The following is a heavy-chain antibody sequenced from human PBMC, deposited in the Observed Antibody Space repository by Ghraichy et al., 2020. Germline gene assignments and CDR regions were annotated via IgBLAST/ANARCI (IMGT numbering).Heavy chain of an antibody. CDR2: ISANNGNT. J-gene: IGHJ4*02. CDR1: GYTFTRYG. Sequence: ASVKVSCKASGYTFTRYGVTWVRQAPGQGLEWMGWISANNGNTNYAQKLQGRVTMTTDTSTSTAYMELRSLRSDDTAVYYCASLGYSSSRYRGSGYYFEYWGEGTLVTDSS. D-gene: IGHD6-13*01. CDR3: ASLGYSSSRYRGSGYYFEY. V-gene: IGHV1-18*01.